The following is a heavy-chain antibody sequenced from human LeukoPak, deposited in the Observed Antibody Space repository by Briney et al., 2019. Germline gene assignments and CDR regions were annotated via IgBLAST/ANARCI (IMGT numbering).Heavy chain of an antibody. CDR3: ARGLSVAVPGVFDY. V-gene: IGHV3-7*01. CDR1: GFSFSSYW. D-gene: IGHD6-19*01. Sequence: GGSLRLSCAASGFSFSSYWMNWVRQAPRKGLEWVANIKADGSGKYYVDSVKGRFTISRDNAKNSLYLQMISLRAEDTAVYYCARGLSVAVPGVFDYWGQGTLVTVSS. J-gene: IGHJ4*02. CDR2: IKADGSGK.